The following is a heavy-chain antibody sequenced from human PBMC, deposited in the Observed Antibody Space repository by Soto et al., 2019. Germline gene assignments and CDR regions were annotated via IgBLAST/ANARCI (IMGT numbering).Heavy chain of an antibody. D-gene: IGHD3-9*01. Sequence: SETLSLTCTVSGGSISSYYWSWIRQPPGKGLEWIGYIYYSGSTNYNPSLKSRVTISVDTSRNQFSLKLSSVTAADTAVYYCARHRGTISLTDYWGQGTLVTVSS. J-gene: IGHJ4*02. CDR1: GGSISSYY. CDR2: IYYSGST. V-gene: IGHV4-59*08. CDR3: ARHRGTISLTDY.